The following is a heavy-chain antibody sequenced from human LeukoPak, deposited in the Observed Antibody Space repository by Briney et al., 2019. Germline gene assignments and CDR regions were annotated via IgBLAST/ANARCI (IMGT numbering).Heavy chain of an antibody. D-gene: IGHD6-19*01. CDR1: GDSVSSNRAA. CDR3: ARVIREEAVAGSDWFDP. V-gene: IGHV6-1*01. Sequence: SQTLSLTCAISGDSVSSNRAAWNWIRQSPSRGLEWLGRTYYRSKWYNDYAESVKSRITINPDTTKNQFSLQLSSVTPEDTAVYYCARVIREEAVAGSDWFDPWGQGTLVTVSS. CDR2: TYYRSKWYN. J-gene: IGHJ5*02.